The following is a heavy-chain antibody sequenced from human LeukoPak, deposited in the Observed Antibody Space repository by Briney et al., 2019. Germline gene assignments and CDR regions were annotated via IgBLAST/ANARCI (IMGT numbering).Heavy chain of an antibody. Sequence: GGSLRLSCAASGFTFSKVWMSWVRQAPGKGLEWVGRIKSKTDGGTIDYAAPVKGRFTISRDDSKDALFLQMNSLKTEDTAVYYCTTDLSELDDSGYYAKYFHHWGQGTLVSVSS. V-gene: IGHV3-15*01. CDR1: GFTFSKVW. CDR3: TTDLSELDDSGYYAKYFHH. J-gene: IGHJ1*01. CDR2: IKSKTDGGTI. D-gene: IGHD3-22*01.